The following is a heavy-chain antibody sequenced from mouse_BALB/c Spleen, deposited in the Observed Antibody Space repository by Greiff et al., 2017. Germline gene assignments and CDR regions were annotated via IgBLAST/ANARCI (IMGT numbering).Heavy chain of an antibody. D-gene: IGHD1-1*01. CDR2: IRSKANNHAT. Sequence: EVMLVESGGGLVQPGGSMKLSCAASGFTFSDAWMDWVRQSPEKGLEWVAEIRSKANNHATYYAESVKGRFTISRDDSKSSVNLQMNSLSAEDTGIYYCTPPLRRYYFDYWGQGTTLTVAS. V-gene: IGHV6-6*01. J-gene: IGHJ2*01. CDR3: TPPLRRYYFDY. CDR1: GFTFSDAW.